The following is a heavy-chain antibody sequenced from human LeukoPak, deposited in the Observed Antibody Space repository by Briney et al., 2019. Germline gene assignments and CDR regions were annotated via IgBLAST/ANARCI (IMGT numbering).Heavy chain of an antibody. CDR1: GFTFNKCW. D-gene: IGHD2-21*02. Sequence: PGGSLRLSCVVSGFTFNKCWMNWVRQAPGKGLEWVAHINPDGRDKYYVDSVKGRFSICRGNAENSMYLQMNSLRVEDTAVYYCTSWGDTTAEYFQRWGQGTLVTVSS. CDR3: TSWGDTTAEYFQR. CDR2: INPDGRDK. V-gene: IGHV3-7*01. J-gene: IGHJ1*01.